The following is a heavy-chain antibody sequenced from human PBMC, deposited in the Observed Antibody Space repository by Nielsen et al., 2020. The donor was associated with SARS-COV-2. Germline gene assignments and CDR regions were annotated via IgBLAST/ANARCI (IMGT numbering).Heavy chain of an antibody. CDR2: IIPILGIA. D-gene: IGHD6-19*01. CDR1: GGIFTNYA. J-gene: IGHJ4*02. V-gene: IGHV1-69*04. CDR3: ARSLAISSGWYYDY. Sequence: SSVKVSCKASGGIFTNYAFSWMRQAPGQGLEWMGRIIPILGIATYAQKFQGRVTITADKSTSTAFMEATSLISEDTAVYYCARSLAISSGWYYDYWGQGTLVTVSS.